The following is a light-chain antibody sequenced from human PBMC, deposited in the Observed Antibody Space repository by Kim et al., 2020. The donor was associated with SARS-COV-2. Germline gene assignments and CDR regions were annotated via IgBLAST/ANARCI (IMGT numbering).Light chain of an antibody. Sequence: LSPGESATRSCRASQSVSSYLAWYQQQPGQAPRLLIYDASNRATGIPARFSGSGSGTDFTLTISSLEPEDFAVYYCQQRSNWPRFTFGPGTKVDIK. CDR2: DAS. V-gene: IGKV3-11*01. J-gene: IGKJ3*01. CDR1: QSVSSY. CDR3: QQRSNWPRFT.